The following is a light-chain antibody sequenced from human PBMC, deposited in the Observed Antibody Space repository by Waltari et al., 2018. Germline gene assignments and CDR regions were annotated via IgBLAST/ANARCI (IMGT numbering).Light chain of an antibody. CDR3: QQLHSYPRT. CDR2: AAS. V-gene: IGKV1-9*01. Sequence: DLQLTQSPSFLSASVGDRVTITCRASQDISSYLAWYQQKPGKAPKLLIYAASSLQSGVPPRFSGSGSGSEFSLTLSSLQPEDIATYYCQQLHSYPRTFGQGTRVEIK. CDR1: QDISSY. J-gene: IGKJ1*01.